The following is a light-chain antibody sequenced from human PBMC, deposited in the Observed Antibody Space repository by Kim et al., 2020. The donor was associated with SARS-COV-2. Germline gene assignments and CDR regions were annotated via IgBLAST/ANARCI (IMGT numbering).Light chain of an antibody. V-gene: IGKV1-5*03. CDR3: QQYTNWPIT. Sequence: ASVGDRVTITCRPSQSISDSLAWYQPQPGTVRNLLIYKSSTLETGVPSRFSGGGSGTGFTTTISSLQSDDSATYYCQQYTNWPITFGQGTRLEIK. CDR1: QSISDS. CDR2: KSS. J-gene: IGKJ5*01.